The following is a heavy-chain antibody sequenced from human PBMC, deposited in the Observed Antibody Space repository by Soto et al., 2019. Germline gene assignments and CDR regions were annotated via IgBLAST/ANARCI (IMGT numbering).Heavy chain of an antibody. CDR2: IHHSGSS. Sequence: QVQLQESGPGLVKPSQTLSLTCTVSGGSINIADYYWNWVRQPPGKGLEWIGEIHHSGSSDHNPSLTSRLPMSVDTAKNKVSLKLTSVTAADTAVYFCARDASRSNLGCMDVWGQGTTVIVSS. CDR1: GGSINIADYY. J-gene: IGHJ6*02. CDR3: ARDASRSNLGCMDV. D-gene: IGHD1-7*01. V-gene: IGHV4-31*03.